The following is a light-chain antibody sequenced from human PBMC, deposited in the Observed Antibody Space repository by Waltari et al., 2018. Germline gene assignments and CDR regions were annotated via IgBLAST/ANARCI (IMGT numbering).Light chain of an antibody. Sequence: HSALAQPASVAGSPGPSITISFTGTSSDCGAYNYVSWYQQHPGKAPRLMIYDVNHRPSGVSNRFSGSKSGNTASLTISGLQAEDEADYYCSSFTRASSWVFGGGTKLTV. CDR2: DVN. V-gene: IGLV2-14*03. CDR1: SSDCGAYNY. J-gene: IGLJ3*02. CDR3: SSFTRASSWV.